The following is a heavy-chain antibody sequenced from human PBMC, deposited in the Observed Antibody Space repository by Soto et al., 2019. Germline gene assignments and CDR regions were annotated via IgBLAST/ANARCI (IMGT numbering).Heavy chain of an antibody. V-gene: IGHV1-18*01. J-gene: IGHJ4*02. CDR2: MNTYSGNT. D-gene: IGHD4-17*01. CDR1: GYTFTTYG. Sequence: QVQLVQSGAEVKKSGASVKVSCKASGYTFTTYGISWVRQAPGQGLEWMGWMNTYSGNTDYAQKFQGRVTMTTDTSTSTAYMDLRSLNSDDTAVYYCVRDRLTVTGTKCFDYWGQGTLVTVSS. CDR3: VRDRLTVTGTKCFDY.